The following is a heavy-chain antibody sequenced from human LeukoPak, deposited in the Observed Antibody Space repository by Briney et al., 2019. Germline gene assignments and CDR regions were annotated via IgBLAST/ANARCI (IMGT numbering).Heavy chain of an antibody. CDR3: ARRVNWNYIDY. Sequence: GESLNISCKGSGYSFTNYWIGWVRQMPGKGLEWMGIIYPSDSDTRYSPSFQGQVTTSADKSISTAYLQWSSLKASDTAMYYCARRVNWNYIDYWGQGTLVTVSS. J-gene: IGHJ4*02. CDR2: IYPSDSDT. V-gene: IGHV5-51*01. D-gene: IGHD1-20*01. CDR1: GYSFTNYW.